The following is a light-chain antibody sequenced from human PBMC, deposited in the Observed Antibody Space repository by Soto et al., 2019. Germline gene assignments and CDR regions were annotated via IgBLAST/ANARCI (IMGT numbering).Light chain of an antibody. CDR2: DVT. V-gene: IGLV2-14*03. J-gene: IGLJ1*01. CDR1: STDVGGYNY. CDR3: SSYTTSNTRQMV. Sequence: QSALTQPASVSGSPGQSITISCTGTSTDVGGYNYVSWYQHHPGKAPKLIIYDVTNRPSGVSNPFSGSKSGNTASLTISGLQSEDEADYYCSSYTTSNTRQMVFGTGTKLTVL.